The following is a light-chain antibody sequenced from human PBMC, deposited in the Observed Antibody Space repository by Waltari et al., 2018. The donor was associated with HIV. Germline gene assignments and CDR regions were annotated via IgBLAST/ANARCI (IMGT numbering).Light chain of an antibody. V-gene: IGKV1-12*01. CDR1: ESISRF. CDR3: QQANGFPHT. J-gene: IGKJ2*01. Sequence: DIQVTHFPSSLPASVGDTVTIPCRASESISRFLAWYQQKPGQAPRLLIYDASRLDGGVPSRFRGFGSGTDFTLVISNLQIEDFATYICQQANGFPHTFGQGTKVE. CDR2: DAS.